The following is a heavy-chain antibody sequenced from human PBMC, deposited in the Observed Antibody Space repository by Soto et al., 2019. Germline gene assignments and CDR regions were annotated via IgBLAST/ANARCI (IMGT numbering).Heavy chain of an antibody. D-gene: IGHD5-12*01. CDR2: INHRGDRS. CDR1: GFTFSTYA. J-gene: IGHJ4*02. Sequence: GGSLRLSCAASGFTFSTYAMTWVRQAPGKGLEWVSTINHRGDRSYYANSVKGRFTISRDNSKNTLDLQMNSLRAEDTAVYYCARERATRWLQFLWGQGTLVTVSS. V-gene: IGHV3-23*01. CDR3: ARERATRWLQFL.